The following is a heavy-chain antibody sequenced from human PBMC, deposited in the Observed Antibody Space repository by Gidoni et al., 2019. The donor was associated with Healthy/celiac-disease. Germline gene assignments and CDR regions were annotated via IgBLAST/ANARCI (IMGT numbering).Heavy chain of an antibody. J-gene: IGHJ6*03. Sequence: QVQLQESGPGLVKPSETLSLTCTVSGGSISSYYWSWIRQPPGKGLEWIGYIYYSGSTNYNPSLKSRVTISVDTSKNQFSLKLSSVTAADTAVYYCAGSSIYYYYMDVWGKGTTVTVSS. V-gene: IGHV4-59*01. CDR3: AGSSIYYYYMDV. CDR1: GGSISSYY. CDR2: IYYSGST. D-gene: IGHD6-6*01.